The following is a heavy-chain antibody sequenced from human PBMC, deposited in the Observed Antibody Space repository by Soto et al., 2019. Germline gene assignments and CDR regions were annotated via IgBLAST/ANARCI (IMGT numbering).Heavy chain of an antibody. CDR3: ARDLSWGSNWYYYMDV. J-gene: IGHJ6*03. D-gene: IGHD7-27*01. V-gene: IGHV3-48*01. Sequence: GGSLILSCATSGFILSDCAMNWVRQAPGKGLEWVSYISSSSSVIDYADSVKGRFTVSRDNARNSLYLQMNSLRAEDTAVYYCARDLSWGSNWYYYMDVWGKGTTVTVSS. CDR1: GFILSDCA. CDR2: ISSSSSVI.